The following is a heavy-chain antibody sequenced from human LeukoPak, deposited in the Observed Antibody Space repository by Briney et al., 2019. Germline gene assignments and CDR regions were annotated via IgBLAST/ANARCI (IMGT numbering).Heavy chain of an antibody. CDR2: IYYSGNT. Sequence: SETLSLTCTVSGGSISSGGNYWSWIRQLPGKGLEWIGYIYYSGNTYYNPSLKSRVTISVDRSKNQFSLKLSSVTAADTAVYYCARVGITGTTIDYWGQGTLVTVSS. J-gene: IGHJ4*02. CDR1: GGSISSGGNY. D-gene: IGHD1-7*01. V-gene: IGHV4-31*03. CDR3: ARVGITGTTIDY.